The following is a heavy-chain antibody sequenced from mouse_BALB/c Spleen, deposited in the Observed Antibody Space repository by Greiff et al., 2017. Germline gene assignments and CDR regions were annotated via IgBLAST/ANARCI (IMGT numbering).Heavy chain of an antibody. J-gene: IGHJ3*01. D-gene: IGHD2-12*01. Sequence: QVQLKESGAELVRPGASVTLSCKASGYTFTDYEMHWVKQTPVHGLEWIGAIDPETGGTAYNQKFKGKATLTADKSSSTAYMELRSLTSEDSAVYYCTRETTGFAYWGQGTLVTVSA. CDR1: GYTFTDYE. CDR2: IDPETGGT. CDR3: TRETTGFAY. V-gene: IGHV1-15*01.